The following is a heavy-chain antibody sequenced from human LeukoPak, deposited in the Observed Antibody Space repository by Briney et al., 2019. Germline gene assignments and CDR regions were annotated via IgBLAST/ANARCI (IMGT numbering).Heavy chain of an antibody. J-gene: IGHJ4*02. CDR2: INPNSGGT. CDR3: AREDCGGDCYHY. D-gene: IGHD2-21*02. CDR1: GYTFTCYF. V-gene: IGHV1-2*02. Sequence: ASVKVSCKASGYTFTCYFIHWVRQAPGQGLKWMGWINPNSGGTNYAQKFQDRVTMTRDTSISTVYMKLSRLRSDDTAVYYCAREDCGGDCYHYWGQGTLVTVSS.